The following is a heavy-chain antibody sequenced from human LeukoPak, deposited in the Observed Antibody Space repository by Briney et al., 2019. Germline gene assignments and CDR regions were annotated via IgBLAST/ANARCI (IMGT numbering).Heavy chain of an antibody. V-gene: IGHV4-38-2*02. D-gene: IGHD5-18*01. J-gene: IGHJ6*03. CDR2: IYHSGST. CDR1: GYSISSGYY. Sequence: SETLSLTCTVSGYSISSGYYWGWIRQPPGKGLEWIGSIYHSGSTNYNPSLKSRVTISVDTSKNQFSLKLSSVTAADTAVYYCARTEESGYSYRYFGYYYYMDVWGKGTTVTISS. CDR3: ARTEESGYSYRYFGYYYYMDV.